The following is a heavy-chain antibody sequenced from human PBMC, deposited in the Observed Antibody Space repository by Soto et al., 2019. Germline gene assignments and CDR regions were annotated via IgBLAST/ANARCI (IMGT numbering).Heavy chain of an antibody. CDR1: GFTFSSYA. J-gene: IGHJ4*02. CDR3: AKARSRVVVAATTLDY. CDR2: ISGSGGST. D-gene: IGHD2-15*01. V-gene: IGHV3-23*01. Sequence: GGSLRLSCAASGFTFSSYAMSWVRQAPGKGLEWVSAISGSGGSTYYADSVKGRFTISRDNSKNTLYLQMNSLRAEDTAVYYCAKARSRVVVAATTLDYWGQGTLVTVSS.